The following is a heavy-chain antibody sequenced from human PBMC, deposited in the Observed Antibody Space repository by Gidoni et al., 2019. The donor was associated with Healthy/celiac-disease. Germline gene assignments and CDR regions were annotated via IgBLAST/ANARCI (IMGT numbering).Heavy chain of an antibody. CDR1: GYTFTSYY. D-gene: IGHD3-16*01. Sequence: QMQLVQSGAEVKKPVASVRVSCKASGYTFTSYYMHWVRHAPGPGLEWMGIINTSGGSTSYAQKFQGRVTMTRDTSTSTVYMELSSLRSEDTAVYYCARVGNGYNMGEVDYWGQGTLVTVSS. CDR3: ARVGNGYNMGEVDY. V-gene: IGHV1-46*01. J-gene: IGHJ4*02. CDR2: INTSGGST.